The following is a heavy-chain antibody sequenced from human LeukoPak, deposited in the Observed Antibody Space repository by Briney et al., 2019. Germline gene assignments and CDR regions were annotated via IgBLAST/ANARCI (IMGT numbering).Heavy chain of an antibody. CDR3: ARDREVDYYYYMDV. CDR2: IYYSGST. Sequence: SETLSLTCTVSGGSISSGGYYWSWIRQHPGKGLEWIGYIYYSGSTYYNPSLKSRVTISVDTSKDQFSLKLSPVTAADTAVYYCARDREVDYYYYMDVWGKGTTVTVSS. V-gene: IGHV4-31*03. D-gene: IGHD1-26*01. CDR1: GGSISSGGYY. J-gene: IGHJ6*03.